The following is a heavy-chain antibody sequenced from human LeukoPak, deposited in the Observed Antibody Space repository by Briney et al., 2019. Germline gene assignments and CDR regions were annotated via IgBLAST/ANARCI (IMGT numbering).Heavy chain of an antibody. CDR1: GFTFGDYV. J-gene: IGHJ4*02. CDR3: TSGSASGTGSGY. CDR2: IRSKPYGGTT. V-gene: IGHV3-49*04. D-gene: IGHD6-13*01. Sequence: GGSLRLSCTTSGFTFGDYVMSWVRQAPGKGLEWVGFIRSKPYGGTTEYAASVKGRFTISRDDSKSIAYLQMNNLKTEDTAVYYCTSGSASGTGSGYWGQGTLVTVSS.